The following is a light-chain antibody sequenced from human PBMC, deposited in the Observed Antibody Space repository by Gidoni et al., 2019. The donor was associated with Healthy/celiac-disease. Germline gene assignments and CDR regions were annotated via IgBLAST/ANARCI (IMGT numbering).Light chain of an antibody. V-gene: IGKV1-39*01. CDR2: AAS. Sequence: DIQMTQSPSSLSASVGDRVTITCRASQSISSYLNWYQQKPGKAPKLLIYAASSLQSGVPSRFSGSGSGTDFTLTIRSLQPEDVATYYCQQSYSTPFTFGPGTKVDIK. CDR3: QQSYSTPFT. CDR1: QSISSY. J-gene: IGKJ3*01.